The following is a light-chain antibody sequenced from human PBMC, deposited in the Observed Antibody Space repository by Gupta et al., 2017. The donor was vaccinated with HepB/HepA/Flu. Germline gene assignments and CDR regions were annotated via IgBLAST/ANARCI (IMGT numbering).Light chain of an antibody. J-gene: IGKJ4*01. CDR3: QQYKYYSGT. Sequence: TKMTQSPSTLSAFEGDSVTITCRASQSISTWLAWYQQRQGNAPNLLIYKAATLQREVPSRFNVSGSGSDFALTISSLRPDDSATYSYQQYKYYSGTFGGGTKVEIK. CDR2: KAA. CDR1: QSISTW. V-gene: IGKV1-5*03.